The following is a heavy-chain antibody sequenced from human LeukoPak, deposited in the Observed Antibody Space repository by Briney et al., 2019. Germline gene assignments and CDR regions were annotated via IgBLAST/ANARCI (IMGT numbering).Heavy chain of an antibody. CDR2: IYYSGTT. CDR1: GGSISSYY. CDR3: ARDKSKGGYDS. J-gene: IGHJ5*02. Sequence: PSETLSLTCTVSGGSISSYYWSWIRQPPGKGLEWIGYIYYSGTTNYNPSLKSRVTISVDTSKNQFSLKLSSVTAADTAVYYCARDKSKGGYDSWGQGTLVTVSS. D-gene: IGHD5-12*01. V-gene: IGHV4-59*01.